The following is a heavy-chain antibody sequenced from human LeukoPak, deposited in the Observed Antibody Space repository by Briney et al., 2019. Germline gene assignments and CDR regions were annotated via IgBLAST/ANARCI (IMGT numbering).Heavy chain of an antibody. Sequence: GGSLRLSCAASGFTFSSYSMNWVRQAPGKGLEWVSSISSSSSYIYYADSVKGRFTISRDNAKNSLYLQMNSLRAEDTAVYYCARDAASLWFGEEGFDYWGQGTLVTVSS. CDR1: GFTFSSYS. J-gene: IGHJ4*02. CDR3: ARDAASLWFGEEGFDY. D-gene: IGHD3-10*01. CDR2: ISSSSSYI. V-gene: IGHV3-21*01.